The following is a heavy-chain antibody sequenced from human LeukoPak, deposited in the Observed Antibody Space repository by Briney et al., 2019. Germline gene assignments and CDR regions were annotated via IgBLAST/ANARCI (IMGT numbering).Heavy chain of an antibody. Sequence: SQTLSLTCTVSGGSISSGGYSWSWIRQHPGKGLEWIGYIYYSGSTYYNPSLKSRVTISVDTSKNQFSLKLSSVTAADTAVYYCARGVGIGIVVVIHFDYWGQGTLVTVSS. CDR3: ARGVGIGIVVVIHFDY. D-gene: IGHD3-22*01. CDR1: GGSISSGGYS. CDR2: IYYSGST. V-gene: IGHV4-31*03. J-gene: IGHJ4*02.